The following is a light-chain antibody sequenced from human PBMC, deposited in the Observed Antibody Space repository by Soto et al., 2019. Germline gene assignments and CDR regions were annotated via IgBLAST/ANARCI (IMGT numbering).Light chain of an antibody. V-gene: IGKV1-6*01. J-gene: IGKJ4*01. CDR2: AAS. CDR3: LQDDDYPFT. Sequence: AGQVNQSQSSLSAYVGGRVSINSRASQDIRNELSWYQQKPGKAPKFLIFAASNLQSGVPSRFSGSGSGTDFTLTISSLQPEDFATYFCLQDDDYPFTFGGGTKVDIK. CDR1: QDIRNE.